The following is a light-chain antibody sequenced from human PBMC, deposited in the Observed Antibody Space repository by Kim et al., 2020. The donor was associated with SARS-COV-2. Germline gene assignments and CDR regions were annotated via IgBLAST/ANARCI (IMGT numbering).Light chain of an antibody. J-gene: IGKJ2*01. CDR3: QQSYWTPVT. CDR1: QTIGTS. V-gene: IGKV1-39*01. Sequence: DIQMTQSPSSLSASVGDRVTITCRASQTIGTSLIWYQQKPGKAPKVLIYAASNLQNVVPSRFSGSGSGTEFTLTISSLQPEDFVTYFCQQSYWTPVTFGEGTKLEI. CDR2: AAS.